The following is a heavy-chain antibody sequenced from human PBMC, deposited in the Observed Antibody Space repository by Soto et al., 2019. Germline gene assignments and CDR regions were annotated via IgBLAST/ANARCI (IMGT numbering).Heavy chain of an antibody. V-gene: IGHV4-34*01. CDR2: RSHSGST. Sequence: SETLSLTCAVYGGSFSGYSWSWVRQPPGKGLEWIGERSHSGSTNYNPSLKSRVTISVDTSRNQFSLKLSSVTAADTAVYYCARGGRRYSAYDYGYWGQGTLVTVSS. CDR3: ARGGRRYSAYDYGY. J-gene: IGHJ1*01. CDR1: GGSFSGYS. D-gene: IGHD5-12*01.